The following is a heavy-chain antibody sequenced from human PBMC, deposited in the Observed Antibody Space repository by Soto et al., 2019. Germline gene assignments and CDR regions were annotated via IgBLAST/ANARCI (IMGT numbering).Heavy chain of an antibody. CDR1: GGSFSGYY. CDR3: GRSEGAYYYYYAMDV. V-gene: IGHV4-34*01. Sequence: SETLSLTCAVYGGSFSGYYWSWIRQPPGKGLEWIGEINHSGTTNYNPSRKSRVTISVDTSKHQFSLKVRSVTAADTTAYYCGRSEGAYYYYYAMDVWGQGTTVTVSS. J-gene: IGHJ6*02. CDR2: INHSGTT.